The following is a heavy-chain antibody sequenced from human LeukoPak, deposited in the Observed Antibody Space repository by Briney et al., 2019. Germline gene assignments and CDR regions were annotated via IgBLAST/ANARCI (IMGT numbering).Heavy chain of an antibody. CDR2: IWPDGSNK. D-gene: IGHD1-26*01. CDR3: ARASGPFDY. Sequence: GGSLRLSCATSGFTFSTYGIHWVRQAPGKGLEWVAVIWPDGSNKYYADSVKGRFTISRDNSKNTLYLQMNSLSAEDTAVYYCARASGPFDYWGQGTLVTVSS. J-gene: IGHJ4*02. V-gene: IGHV3-33*01. CDR1: GFTFSTYG.